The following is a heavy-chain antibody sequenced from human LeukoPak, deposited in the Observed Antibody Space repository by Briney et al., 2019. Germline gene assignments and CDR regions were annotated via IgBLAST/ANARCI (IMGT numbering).Heavy chain of an antibody. Sequence: GESLQSSCKGSGYSFTSYWISWVRQIPGKGLEWMGRIDPSDSYTNYSPSFQGHVTISADKSISTAYLQWSSLKASDTAMYYCARHQLPDSSRDAFDIWGQGTMVTVSS. J-gene: IGHJ3*02. CDR2: IDPSDSYT. D-gene: IGHD1-7*01. V-gene: IGHV5-10-1*01. CDR1: GYSFTSYW. CDR3: ARHQLPDSSRDAFDI.